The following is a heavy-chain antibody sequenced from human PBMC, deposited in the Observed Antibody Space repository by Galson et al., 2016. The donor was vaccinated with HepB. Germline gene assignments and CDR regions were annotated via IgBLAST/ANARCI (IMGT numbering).Heavy chain of an antibody. CDR2: IIPIFDRT. CDR3: ARDMGSGSYDFDY. Sequence: SVKVSCKASGGTFSTYGMSWVRQAPGQGLEWMGQIIPIFDRTNYAQKFQGRVTMTMYTSTSTVYMELSSLRSDDTAMYYCARDMGSGSYDFDYCGQGTLVTVSS. J-gene: IGHJ4*02. V-gene: IGHV1-69*05. CDR1: GGTFSTYG. D-gene: IGHD1-26*01.